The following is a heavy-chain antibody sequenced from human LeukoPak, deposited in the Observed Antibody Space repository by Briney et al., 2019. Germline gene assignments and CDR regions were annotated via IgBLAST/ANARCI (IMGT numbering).Heavy chain of an antibody. Sequence: GGSLRLSCAASGFTFSSYSMNWVRQAPGKGLEWVSSISSSSSYIYYADSVKGRFTISRDNAKNSLYLQMNSLRAEDTAVYYCARVGTGFGFGELFGYYYYMDVWGKGTTVTISS. CDR2: ISSSSSYI. V-gene: IGHV3-21*04. D-gene: IGHD3-10*01. CDR1: GFTFSSYS. J-gene: IGHJ6*03. CDR3: ARVGTGFGFGELFGYYYYMDV.